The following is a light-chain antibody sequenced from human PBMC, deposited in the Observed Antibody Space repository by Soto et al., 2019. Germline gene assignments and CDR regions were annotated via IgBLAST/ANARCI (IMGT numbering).Light chain of an antibody. J-gene: IGKJ3*01. Sequence: ESVLTQSPGTLSLSPGDRATLSCRASQSVRSGHLAWYQQIPGQAPRLVIYDASPRATGIPDRFSGGGSGTDFTPTISTVEPENFAVYYCHQYGRSASSITFGPGTKVEIK. CDR2: DAS. CDR1: QSVRSGH. CDR3: HQYGRSASSIT. V-gene: IGKV3-20*01.